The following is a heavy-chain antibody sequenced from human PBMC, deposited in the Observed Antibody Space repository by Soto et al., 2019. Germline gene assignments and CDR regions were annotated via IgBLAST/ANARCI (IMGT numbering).Heavy chain of an antibody. Sequence: PSETLSLTCTFSVCSISSGGYYCSWTRQHPWKGLEWIVYIYYSGSTYYNPSLKSRVTISVDTSKNQFSLKLSSVTAADTAGYYCERARISMNDYYAMELWGQGTQVIVSS. CDR1: VCSISSGGYY. CDR3: ERARISMNDYYAMEL. J-gene: IGHJ6*01. D-gene: IGHD2-15*01. CDR2: IYYSGST. V-gene: IGHV4-31*03.